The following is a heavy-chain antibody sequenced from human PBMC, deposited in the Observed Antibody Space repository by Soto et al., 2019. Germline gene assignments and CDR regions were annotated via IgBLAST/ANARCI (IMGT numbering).Heavy chain of an antibody. J-gene: IGHJ6*02. CDR1: GGSISSYY. Sequence: TSETLSLTCTVSGGSISSYYWSWIRQPPGKGLEWIGYIYYSGSTNYNPSLKSRVTISVDTSKNQFSLKLSSVTAADTAVYYCARDLFYGVGMDVWGQGTTVTVSS. CDR3: ARDLFYGVGMDV. CDR2: IYYSGST. D-gene: IGHD4-17*01. V-gene: IGHV4-59*01.